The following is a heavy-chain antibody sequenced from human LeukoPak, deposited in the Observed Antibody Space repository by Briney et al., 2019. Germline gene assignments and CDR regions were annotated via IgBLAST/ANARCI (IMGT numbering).Heavy chain of an antibody. J-gene: IGHJ3*01. V-gene: IGHV3-7*03. CDR1: GFIFSGFW. D-gene: IGHD6-6*01. CDR3: ARSSYSSSSSV. Sequence: GGSLRLSCAVSGFIFSGFWMSWSRQAPGKGLEWVASINSDGSEGYYADVVKGRFTISRDNAKNSLYLQINSLRAEDTAVYYCARSSYSSSSSVWGQGQWSPSLQ. CDR2: INSDGSEG.